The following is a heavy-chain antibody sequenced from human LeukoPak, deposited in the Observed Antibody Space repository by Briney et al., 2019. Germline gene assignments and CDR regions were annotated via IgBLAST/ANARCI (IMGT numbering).Heavy chain of an antibody. D-gene: IGHD6-19*01. CDR3: TSISSSGWYRTFDY. V-gene: IGHV3-73*01. J-gene: IGHJ4*02. CDR2: IRSKANSYAT. CDR1: GFTLSGSA. Sequence: GGSLRLSCAASGFTLSGSAMHWVRQASGKGLEWVGRIRSKANSYATAYAASVKGRFTISRDDSKNTAYLQMNSLKTEDTAVYYCTSISSSGWYRTFDYWGQGTLVTVSS.